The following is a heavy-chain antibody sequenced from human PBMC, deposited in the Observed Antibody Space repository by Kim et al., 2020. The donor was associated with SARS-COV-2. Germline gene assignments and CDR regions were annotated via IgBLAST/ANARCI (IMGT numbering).Heavy chain of an antibody. CDR2: ISSSSSYT. CDR1: GFTFSDYY. V-gene: IGHV3-11*06. J-gene: IGHJ6*02. Sequence: GGSLRLSCAASGFTFSDYYMSWIRQAPGKGLEWVSYISSSSSYTNYADSVKGRFTISRDNAKNSLYLQMNSLRAEDTAVYYCARSSSSGYLYYYYGMDVWGQGTTVTVSS. CDR3: ARSSSSGYLYYYYGMDV. D-gene: IGHD3-22*01.